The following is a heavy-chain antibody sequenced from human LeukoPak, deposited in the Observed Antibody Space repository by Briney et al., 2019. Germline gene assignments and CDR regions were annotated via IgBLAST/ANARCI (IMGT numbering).Heavy chain of an antibody. CDR2: ISGSGDSI. V-gene: IGHV3-23*01. D-gene: IGHD3-3*01. CDR3: AKDYWEWSRVS. CDR1: GFTFSSDA. J-gene: IGHJ5*02. Sequence: GGSLRLSWVASGFTFSSDAMSWVRQPPGKGLEWVSVISGSGDSIYYADSVKGRFTISRDNSKNTLYLQMNSLRAEDTAVYYCAKDYWEWSRVSWGQGTLVTVSS.